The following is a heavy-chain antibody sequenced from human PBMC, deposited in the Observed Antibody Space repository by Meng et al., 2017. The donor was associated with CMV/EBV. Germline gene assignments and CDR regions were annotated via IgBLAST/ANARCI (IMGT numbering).Heavy chain of an antibody. V-gene: IGHV3-30*02. D-gene: IGHD6-19*01. CDR2: IRYDGSNK. Sequence: GGSLRLSCAASGFTFSSYGMHWVRQAPGKGLEWVAFIRYDGSNKYYADSVKGRFTISRDNSKNTLYLQMNSLRAEDTAVYYCAKDGYSSGWYHWFDPWGQGTLVTVSS. CDR1: GFTFSSYG. CDR3: AKDGYSSGWYHWFDP. J-gene: IGHJ5*02.